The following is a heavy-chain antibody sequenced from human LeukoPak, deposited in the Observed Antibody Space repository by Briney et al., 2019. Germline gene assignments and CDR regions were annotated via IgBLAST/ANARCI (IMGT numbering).Heavy chain of an antibody. Sequence: SQTLSLTCAISGDSVSSNSAAWNWIRQSPSRGLEWLGSTYYKSKWYYDYAISVKSRITINPDISKNQFSLQLNSVTPEDTAVYYCTRGEIFDPWGQGTLVTVSS. CDR3: TRGEIFDP. J-gene: IGHJ5*02. V-gene: IGHV6-1*01. CDR1: GDSVSSNSAA. CDR2: TYYKSKWYY.